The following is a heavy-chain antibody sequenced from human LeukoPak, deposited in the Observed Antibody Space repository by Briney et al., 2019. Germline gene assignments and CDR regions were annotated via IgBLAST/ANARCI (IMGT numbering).Heavy chain of an antibody. CDR3: ARELWSGKITNFDY. J-gene: IGHJ4*02. Sequence: GASVKVSCKASGYTFTSYGISWVRQAPGQGREWMGWISVYNDKTNYAQNLQGRVTMTTDTSTRTVYMELRSLRSDDTAVYYCARELWSGKITNFDYWGQGTVVTVSS. V-gene: IGHV1-18*01. CDR1: GYTFTSYG. D-gene: IGHD3/OR15-3a*01. CDR2: ISVYNDKT.